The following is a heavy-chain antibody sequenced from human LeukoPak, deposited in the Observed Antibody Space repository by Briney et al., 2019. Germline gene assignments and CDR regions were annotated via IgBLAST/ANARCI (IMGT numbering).Heavy chain of an antibody. CDR3: AKDLYDFWSWGFDY. D-gene: IGHD3-3*01. CDR2: ISAYNGNT. CDR1: GYTFTSYG. J-gene: IGHJ4*02. Sequence: GASVKVSRKASGYTFTSYGISWVRQAPGQGLEWMGWISAYNGNTNYAQKLQGRVTMTTDTSTSTAYMELRSLRSDDTAVYYCAKDLYDFWSWGFDYWGQGTLVTVSS. V-gene: IGHV1-18*01.